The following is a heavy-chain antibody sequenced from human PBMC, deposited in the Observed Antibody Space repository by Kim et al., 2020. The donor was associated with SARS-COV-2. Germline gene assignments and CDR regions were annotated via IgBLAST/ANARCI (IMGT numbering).Heavy chain of an antibody. J-gene: IGHJ6*02. Sequence: GKDRLTISRDNSKNALYLQMNSLRAEDTAVYYCARADSGYDTGYGMDVWGQGTTVTVSS. D-gene: IGHD5-12*01. CDR3: ARADSGYDTGYGMDV. V-gene: IGHV3-30*01.